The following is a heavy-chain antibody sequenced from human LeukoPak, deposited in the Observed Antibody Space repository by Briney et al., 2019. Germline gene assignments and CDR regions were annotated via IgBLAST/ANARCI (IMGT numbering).Heavy chain of an antibody. V-gene: IGHV4-34*11. CDR1: GGSFSGYY. CDR3: ARRTYYYDNSGYSYEGFDQ. CDR2: IYYSGST. J-gene: IGHJ4*02. D-gene: IGHD3-22*01. Sequence: PSETLSLTCAVYGGSFSGYYWSWIRQPPGKGLEWIGYIYYSGSTKNNPSLKSRVTISIDTSKNQFSLKLSSVTAADTAVYYCARRTYYYDNSGYSYEGFDQWGQGTLVTVSS.